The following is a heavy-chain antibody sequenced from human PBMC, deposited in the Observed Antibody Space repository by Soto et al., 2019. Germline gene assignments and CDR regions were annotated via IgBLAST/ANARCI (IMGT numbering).Heavy chain of an antibody. Sequence: PGGSLRLSCAASGFTFSSYGMHWVRQAPGKGLEWVAVISYDGSNKYYADSVKGRFTISRDNSKNTLYLQMNSLRAEDTAVYYCAKDNSLWFGELFSMDVWGQGTTVTVSS. V-gene: IGHV3-30*18. CDR3: AKDNSLWFGELFSMDV. CDR1: GFTFSSYG. D-gene: IGHD3-10*01. CDR2: ISYDGSNK. J-gene: IGHJ6*02.